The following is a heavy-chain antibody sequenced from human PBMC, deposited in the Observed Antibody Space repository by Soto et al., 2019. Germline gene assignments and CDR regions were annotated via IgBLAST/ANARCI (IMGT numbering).Heavy chain of an antibody. D-gene: IGHD4-17*01. J-gene: IGHJ4*02. CDR2: IYYTGST. V-gene: IGHV4-59*08. CDR1: GGSISSYY. Sequence: SETLSLTCTVSGGSISSYYWSWIRQPPGKGLEWVGYIYYTGSTKHNPSLKSRVTIPVDTSKNKFSLKLSSVTAADTAVYYCASHMGGDSGDYIFDYWGQGTLVTVSS. CDR3: ASHMGGDSGDYIFDY.